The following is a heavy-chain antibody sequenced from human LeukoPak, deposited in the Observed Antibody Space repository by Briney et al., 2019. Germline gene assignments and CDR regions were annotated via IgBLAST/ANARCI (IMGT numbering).Heavy chain of an antibody. CDR3: ARDRGGYSYGYLGGSDY. CDR2: INPSGGST. Sequence: ASVKVSCKASGYTFTSYYMHWVRQAPGQGLEWMGIINPSGGSTSYAQKFQGRVTMTRDTSTSTVYMELSSLRSEDTAVYYCARDRGGYSYGYLGGSDYWGQGTLVTVSS. J-gene: IGHJ4*02. CDR1: GYTFTSYY. V-gene: IGHV1-46*01. D-gene: IGHD5-18*01.